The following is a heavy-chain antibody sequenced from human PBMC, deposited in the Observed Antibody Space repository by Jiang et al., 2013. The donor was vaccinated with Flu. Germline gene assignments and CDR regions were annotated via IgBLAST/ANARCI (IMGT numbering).Heavy chain of an antibody. CDR1: GGNFMNYA. J-gene: IGHJ4*02. D-gene: IGHD3-22*01. Sequence: SGAEVKNPGSSVKVSCRASGGNFMNYAFSWVRQAPGQGLEWMGELTPIFGTPNYAQKFEDSVTITADESTTAVYMELRNLRHEDSATYYCAREAGNRRKRSGFEFAFWGQGTLVRVSS. CDR3: AREAGNRRKRSGFEFAF. CDR2: LTPIFGTP. V-gene: IGHV1-69*01.